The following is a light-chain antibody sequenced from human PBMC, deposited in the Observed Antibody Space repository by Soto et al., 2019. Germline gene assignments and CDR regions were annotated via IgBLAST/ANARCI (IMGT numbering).Light chain of an antibody. Sequence: QSVLAQPPSVSGAPGQKVTISCTGSSSNIGAGYDLHWYQQLPGTAPKLLLYGNINRPSGVPDRFSGSKSGTSVSLAITGLQAEDEADYYCQSYDTSLSAYVFGTGTKVTVL. CDR1: SSNIGAGYD. CDR2: GNI. V-gene: IGLV1-40*01. J-gene: IGLJ1*01. CDR3: QSYDTSLSAYV.